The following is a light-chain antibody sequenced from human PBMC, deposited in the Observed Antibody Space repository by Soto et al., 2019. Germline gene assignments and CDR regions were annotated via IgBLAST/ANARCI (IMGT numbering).Light chain of an antibody. CDR2: AND. V-gene: IGLV1-40*01. J-gene: IGLJ2*01. Sequence: SVLTQSPSVSGAPGQRVTISCAGSRSNIGANYDVHWYQQLPGTAPKLLIYANDNRPSGIPDRFSGSRSDTSASLVITGLQAEDEADYYCQSYDDSLSALVFGGGTKLTVL. CDR3: QSYDDSLSALV. CDR1: RSNIGANYD.